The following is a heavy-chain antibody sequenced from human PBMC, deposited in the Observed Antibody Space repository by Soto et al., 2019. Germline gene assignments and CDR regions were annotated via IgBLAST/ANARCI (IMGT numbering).Heavy chain of an antibody. CDR1: GYTFTSYY. Sequence: ASVKVSCKASGYTFTSYYMHWVRQAPGQGLEWMGIINPSGGSTSYAQKFQGRVTMTRDTSTSTVYMELSSLRSEDTAVYHCARVPQSAGYYYYGMDVWGQGTTVTVSS. CDR2: INPSGGST. V-gene: IGHV1-46*01. CDR3: ARVPQSAGYYYYGMDV. J-gene: IGHJ6*02.